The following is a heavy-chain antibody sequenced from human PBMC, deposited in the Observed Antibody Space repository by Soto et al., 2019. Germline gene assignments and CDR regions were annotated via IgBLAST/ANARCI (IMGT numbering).Heavy chain of an antibody. D-gene: IGHD6-19*01. J-gene: IGHJ4*02. V-gene: IGHV3-21*01. CDR3: ARAPSQWPVYFDY. Sequence: GGSLRLSCAASGFTFSSYSMNWVRQAPGKGLEWISSISSDSNYIYYADSVKGRFTISRDNAKNSLYLQMNSLRAEDTAVFYCARAPSQWPVYFDYWGQGTLVTV. CDR2: ISSDSNYI. CDR1: GFTFSSYS.